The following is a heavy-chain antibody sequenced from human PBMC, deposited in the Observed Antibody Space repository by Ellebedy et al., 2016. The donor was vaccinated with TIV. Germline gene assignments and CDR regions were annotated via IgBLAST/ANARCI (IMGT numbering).Heavy chain of an antibody. J-gene: IGHJ6*02. CDR1: GFTFSNAW. Sequence: PGGSLRLSCAASGFTFSNAWMNWVRQAPGKGLEWVSSISSSSSYIYYADSVKGRFTISRDNAKNSLYLQMNSLRAEDTAVYYCARDREGTCSSTSCYLYYYYYGMDVWGQGTTVTVSS. CDR3: ARDREGTCSSTSCYLYYYYYGMDV. CDR2: ISSSSSYI. V-gene: IGHV3-21*01. D-gene: IGHD2-2*01.